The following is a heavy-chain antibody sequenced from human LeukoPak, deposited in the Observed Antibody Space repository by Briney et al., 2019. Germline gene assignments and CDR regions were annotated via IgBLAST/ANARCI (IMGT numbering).Heavy chain of an antibody. D-gene: IGHD5-18*01. CDR2: MNPNSGYT. Sequence: ASVKVSCKASAYTFTSYDINWVRQATGQGLVWMGRMNPNSGYTDYAQKFQGRVTMTRNISISTAYMELRSLRSDDTAVYYCARVMDTAPNDWGQGTLVTVSS. CDR1: AYTFTSYD. J-gene: IGHJ4*02. V-gene: IGHV1-8*01. CDR3: ARVMDTAPND.